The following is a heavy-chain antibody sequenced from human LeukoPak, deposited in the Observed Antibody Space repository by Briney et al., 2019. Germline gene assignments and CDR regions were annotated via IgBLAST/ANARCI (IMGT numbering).Heavy chain of an antibody. CDR1: GGSISGYY. Sequence: SETLSLTCTVSGGSISGYYWSWIRPPPGKELEWIGYIYESGSTNYNPSLRSRVTISRDTSKNQVSLKLTSVTTADTAVYYCARDRYDHDSSGYYEFWGQGTLVTVSS. V-gene: IGHV4-59*01. CDR2: IYESGST. D-gene: IGHD3-22*01. CDR3: ARDRYDHDSSGYYEF. J-gene: IGHJ4*02.